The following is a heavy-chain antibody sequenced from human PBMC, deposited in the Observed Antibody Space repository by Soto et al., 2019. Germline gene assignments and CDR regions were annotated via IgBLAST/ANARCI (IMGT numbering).Heavy chain of an antibody. V-gene: IGHV3-30-3*01. J-gene: IGHJ4*02. D-gene: IGHD6-19*01. Sequence: GGSLRLSCAASGFTFSSYAMHWVRQAPGKGLEWVAVISYDGSNKYYADSVKGRFTISRDNSKNTLYLQMNSLRAEDTAVYYCARDVSSLDYWGRGTLVTVSS. CDR2: ISYDGSNK. CDR1: GFTFSSYA. CDR3: ARDVSSLDY.